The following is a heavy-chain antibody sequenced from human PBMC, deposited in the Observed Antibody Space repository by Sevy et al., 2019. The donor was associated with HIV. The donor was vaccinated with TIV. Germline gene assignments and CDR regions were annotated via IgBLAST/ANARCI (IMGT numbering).Heavy chain of an antibody. J-gene: IGHJ6*02. D-gene: IGHD4-17*01. CDR2: ISYDGSDK. Sequence: GSLRLSCAASGFALSNYYAMHWVRQAPGKGLEWVALISYDGSDKYYADSVKGRFTISRDNFKNTLYLQMNSLTTEDTAVYYCARPRANYVDHYFFYAMDVWGQGTTVTV. CDR3: ARPRANYVDHYFFYAMDV. CDR1: GFALSNYYA. V-gene: IGHV3-30-3*01.